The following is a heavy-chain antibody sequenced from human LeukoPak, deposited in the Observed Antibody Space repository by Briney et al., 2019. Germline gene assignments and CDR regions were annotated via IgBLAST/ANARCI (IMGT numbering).Heavy chain of an antibody. CDR1: GFTFSSYS. CDR2: ISSSSSYI. J-gene: IGHJ3*02. D-gene: IGHD3-22*01. CDR3: ARGDGSVVGAFDI. V-gene: IGHV3-21*01. Sequence: PGGSLRLSCAASGFTFSSYSMNWVRQAPGKGLEWVSSISSSSSYIYYADSVKGRFTISRDNAKNSLYLQMNSLRAEDTAVYYCARGDGSVVGAFDIWGQGTMVTVSS.